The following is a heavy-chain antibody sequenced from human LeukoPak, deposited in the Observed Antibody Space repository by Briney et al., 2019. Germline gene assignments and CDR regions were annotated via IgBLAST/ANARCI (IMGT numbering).Heavy chain of an antibody. CDR1: GGTFSSYA. V-gene: IGHV1-69*13. J-gene: IGHJ4*02. Sequence: SVKVSCKASGGTFSSYAISWVRQAPGQGLEWMGGIIPIFGTANYAQKFQGRVTITADESTSTAYMELSSLRSEDTAVYYCARARSPYYYDSSGYYNFDYWGQGTLVTVSS. D-gene: IGHD3-22*01. CDR2: IIPIFGTA. CDR3: ARARSPYYYDSSGYYNFDY.